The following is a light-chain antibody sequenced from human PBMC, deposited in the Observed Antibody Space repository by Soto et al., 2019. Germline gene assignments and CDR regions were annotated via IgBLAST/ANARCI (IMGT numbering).Light chain of an antibody. CDR2: KDS. J-gene: IGLJ1*01. Sequence: SYELTQSHSVSVATGQTGPRTTCSGDALPKQYAYWYQQKPGQAPVLVIYKDSERPSGIPERFSGSSSGTTVTLTISGVQAEDEADYYCQSADSSGTYYVFGTGTKVTVL. CDR1: ALPKQY. CDR3: QSADSSGTYYV. V-gene: IGLV3-25*02.